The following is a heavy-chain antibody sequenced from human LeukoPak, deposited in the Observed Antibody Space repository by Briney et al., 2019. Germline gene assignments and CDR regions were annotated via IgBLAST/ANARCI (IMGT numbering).Heavy chain of an antibody. V-gene: IGHV3-30*04. CDR3: ARAAIAASDYKYYYYYMDV. CDR2: ISYDGSNK. Sequence: PGRSLRLSCAASGFTFSSYAMHWVRPAPGKGLEWVAVISYDGSNKYYADSVKGRFTISRDNSKNTLYLQMNSLRAEDTAVYYCARAAIAASDYKYYYYYMDVWGKGTTVTVSS. CDR1: GFTFSSYA. D-gene: IGHD6-13*01. J-gene: IGHJ6*03.